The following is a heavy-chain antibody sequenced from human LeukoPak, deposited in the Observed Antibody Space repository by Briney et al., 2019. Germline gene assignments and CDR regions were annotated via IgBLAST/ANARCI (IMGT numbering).Heavy chain of an antibody. CDR2: IIPILGIA. V-gene: IGHV1-69*02. Sequence: ASVKVSCKASGGTFSSYTISWVRQAPGQGLEWMGRIIPILGIANYAQKFQGRVTITADKSTSTAYMELSSQRSEDTAVYYCARGPDYSNYLNWFDPWGQGTLVTVSS. CDR1: GGTFSSYT. J-gene: IGHJ5*02. CDR3: ARGPDYSNYLNWFDP. D-gene: IGHD4-11*01.